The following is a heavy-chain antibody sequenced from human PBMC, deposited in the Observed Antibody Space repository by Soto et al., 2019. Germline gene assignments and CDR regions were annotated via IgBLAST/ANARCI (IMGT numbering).Heavy chain of an antibody. V-gene: IGHV3-21*01. Sequence: EVQLVESGGGLVKPGGSLRLSCAASGFTFSSYSMNWVRQAPGKGLEWVSSISSSSSYIYYADSVKGRFTISRDNAKNSLYLQMNSLRAEDTAVYYCARDPLHPGAFDIWDQGTMVTVSS. J-gene: IGHJ3*02. CDR2: ISSSSSYI. CDR3: ARDPLHPGAFDI. CDR1: GFTFSSYS.